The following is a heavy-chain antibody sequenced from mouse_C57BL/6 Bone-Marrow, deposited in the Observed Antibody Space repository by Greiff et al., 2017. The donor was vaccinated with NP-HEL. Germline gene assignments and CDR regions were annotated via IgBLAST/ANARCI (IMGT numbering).Heavy chain of an antibody. CDR3: ARARITTVVIMDY. CDR2: ILPGSGST. D-gene: IGHD1-1*01. CDR1: GYTFTGYW. V-gene: IGHV1-9*01. J-gene: IGHJ4*01. Sequence: VKVVESGAELMKPGASVKLSCKATGYTFTGYWIEWVKQRPGHGLEWIGEILPGSGSTNYNEKFKGKATFTADTSFTVDTSSNTVYMQLSSLTTEDSAIYYCARARITTVVIMDYWGQGTSVTVSS.